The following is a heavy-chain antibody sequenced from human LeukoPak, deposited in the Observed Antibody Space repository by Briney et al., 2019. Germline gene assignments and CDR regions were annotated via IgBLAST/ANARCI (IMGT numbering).Heavy chain of an antibody. Sequence: GASVKVSCKASGYTFTSYDINWVRQAAGQGLEWMGWMNPNSGNTGYAQKFQGRVTMTRNTSISTAYMELGSLRSEDTAVYYCARVGEVAVAGTTAEYFQHWGQGTLVTVSS. CDR1: GYTFTSYD. J-gene: IGHJ1*01. D-gene: IGHD6-19*01. CDR2: MNPNSGNT. CDR3: ARVGEVAVAGTTAEYFQH. V-gene: IGHV1-8*01.